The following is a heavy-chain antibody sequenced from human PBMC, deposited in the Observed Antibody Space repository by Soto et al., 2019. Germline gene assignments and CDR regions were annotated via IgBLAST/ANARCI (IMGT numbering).Heavy chain of an antibody. CDR3: GRGGDAHKMGRH. V-gene: IGHV4-61*01. CDR2: VHFSGSI. D-gene: IGHD2-2*01. CDR1: DDSLSSTSYY. J-gene: IGHJ1*01. Sequence: QVQLQESGPGLVKPSETLSLICSVSDDSLSSTSYYWSWIRQPPGKGLEWIGFVHFSGSIHYNASLKSRAAISEDTSRKQISLKITSLTAADTAVYFCGRGGDAHKMGRHWGQGTLVTVSS.